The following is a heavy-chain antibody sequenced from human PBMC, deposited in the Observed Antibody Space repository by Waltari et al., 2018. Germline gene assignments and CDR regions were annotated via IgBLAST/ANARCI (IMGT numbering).Heavy chain of an antibody. CDR2: IYYSGST. CDR1: GGSISSYY. V-gene: IGHV4-59*01. D-gene: IGHD6-13*01. CDR3: ASGIANDERFDY. Sequence: QVQLQESGPGLVKPSETLSLTCTVSGGSISSYYWRWIRQPPGKGLEWIGYIYYSGSTNYNPSLKSRVTISVDTSKNQFSLKLSSVTAADTAVYYCASGIANDERFDYWGQGTLVTVSS. J-gene: IGHJ4*02.